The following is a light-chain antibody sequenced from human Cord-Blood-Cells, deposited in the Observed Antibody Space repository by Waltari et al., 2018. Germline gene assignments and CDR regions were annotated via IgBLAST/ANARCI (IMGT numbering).Light chain of an antibody. CDR1: QSISSY. CDR2: AAS. V-gene: IGKV1-39*01. J-gene: IGKJ4*01. CDR3: QQSYSTLT. Sequence: DIQITQSPSSLSASVGDRVTITCRASQSISSYLNWYQQKPGKAPKLLIYAASSLQSGVSSRFSGSGSGTDFTLTISSLQPEDFATYYCQQSYSTLTFGGGTKVEIK.